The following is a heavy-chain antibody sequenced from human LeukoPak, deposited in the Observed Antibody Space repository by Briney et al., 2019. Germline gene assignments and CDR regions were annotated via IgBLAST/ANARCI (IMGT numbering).Heavy chain of an antibody. Sequence: GGSLRLSCAASGFTFSRNWMSWVRQAPGKGLEGVANIKEDGSEKYYVDSVKGRFTISRDNAKNSLYLQMNSLRAEDTAVYYCARDSGGFGELSNNWFDPWGQGTLVTVSS. V-gene: IGHV3-7*01. CDR2: IKEDGSEK. CDR1: GFTFSRNW. J-gene: IGHJ5*02. D-gene: IGHD3-10*01. CDR3: ARDSGGFGELSNNWFDP.